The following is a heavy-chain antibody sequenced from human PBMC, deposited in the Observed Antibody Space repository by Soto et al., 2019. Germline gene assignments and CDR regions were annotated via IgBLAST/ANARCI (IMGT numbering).Heavy chain of an antibody. CDR3: ARGARGELAPYYFDY. Sequence: PGGSLRLSCAAPGFTFSSYGMHWVRQAPGKGLEWVAVIWYDGSNKYYADSVKGRFTISGDNSKNTLYLQMNSLRAEDTAVYYCARGARGELAPYYFDYWGQGTLVTVSS. V-gene: IGHV3-33*01. CDR1: GFTFSSYG. D-gene: IGHD3-10*01. CDR2: IWYDGSNK. J-gene: IGHJ4*02.